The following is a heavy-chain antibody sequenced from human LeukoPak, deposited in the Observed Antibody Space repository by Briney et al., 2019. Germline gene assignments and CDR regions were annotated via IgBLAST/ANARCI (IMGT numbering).Heavy chain of an antibody. D-gene: IGHD6-13*01. CDR3: ARDPAAAGPRPPSYYYYGMDV. CDR1: GFTFSNSA. Sequence: GGSLRLSCAASGFTFSNSAMSWVRQAPGKGLEWVSTISGTGRSTFYADSVKGRFTISRDNSKNTLYLQMNSLRAEDTAVYYCARDPAAAGPRPPSYYYYGMDVWGQGTTVTVSS. V-gene: IGHV3-23*01. J-gene: IGHJ6*02. CDR2: ISGTGRST.